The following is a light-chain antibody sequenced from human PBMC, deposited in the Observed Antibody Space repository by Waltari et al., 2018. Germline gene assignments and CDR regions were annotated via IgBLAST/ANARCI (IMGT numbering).Light chain of an antibody. CDR2: GAS. Sequence: EIVMTQSPATLSVSPGERATLSCRASQSVSTNLAWYQQKPGQAPRLLIYGASTRATGIPGRFSGSGSGTEFTLTISGLQSEDLAVYYCQQDNSWPLTFGGGTKVEIK. CDR1: QSVSTN. CDR3: QQDNSWPLT. V-gene: IGKV3-15*01. J-gene: IGKJ4*01.